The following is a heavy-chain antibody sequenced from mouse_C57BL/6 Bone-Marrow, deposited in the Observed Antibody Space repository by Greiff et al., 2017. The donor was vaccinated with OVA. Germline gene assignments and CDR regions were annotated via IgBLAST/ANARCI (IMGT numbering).Heavy chain of an antibody. CDR3: ARSVTTVVATYYYFDY. Sequence: LQESGPELVKPGASVKLSCKASGYTFTSYDINWVKQRPGQGLEWIGWIYPRDGSTKYNEKFKGKATLTVDTSSSTAYMELHSLTSEDSAVYFCARSVTTVVATYYYFDYWGQGTTLTVSS. D-gene: IGHD1-1*01. CDR1: GYTFTSYD. J-gene: IGHJ2*01. CDR2: IYPRDGST. V-gene: IGHV1-85*01.